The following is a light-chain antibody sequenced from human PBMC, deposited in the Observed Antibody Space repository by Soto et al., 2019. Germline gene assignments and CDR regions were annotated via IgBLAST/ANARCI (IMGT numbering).Light chain of an antibody. CDR3: QSYDSSMSANYV. CDR1: SSNIGAGYD. J-gene: IGLJ1*01. Sequence: QSVLTQPPSVSGAPGQRVTISCTGSSSNIGAGYDVHWYQQLPGTAPKLLIYGNSNRPSGVPDRFSGSKSGTSASLAITGIQAEDEADYYCQSYDSSMSANYVFGTGTKVTVL. CDR2: GNS. V-gene: IGLV1-40*01.